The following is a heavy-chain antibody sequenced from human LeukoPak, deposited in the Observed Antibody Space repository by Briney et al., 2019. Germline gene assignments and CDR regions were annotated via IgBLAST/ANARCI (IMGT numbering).Heavy chain of an antibody. J-gene: IGHJ4*02. CDR2: IYPGDSDT. Sequence: PGESLKISCKGSGYSFTSYWIAWLRQMPGKGLEWMGIIYPGDSDTIYSPSFKGQVTISADKSINTAYLQWSGLKASDTAMYYCARQIGSSGYFDFWGQGTLVTVSS. CDR1: GYSFTSYW. D-gene: IGHD6-19*01. V-gene: IGHV5-51*01. CDR3: ARQIGSSGYFDF.